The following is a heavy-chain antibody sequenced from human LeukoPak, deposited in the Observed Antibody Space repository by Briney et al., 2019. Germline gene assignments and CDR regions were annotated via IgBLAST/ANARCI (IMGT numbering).Heavy chain of an antibody. CDR2: ILYDGTNK. D-gene: IGHD3-16*02. CDR1: GFTFSSYG. J-gene: IGHJ4*02. CDR3: AKTMITFGGVIDKLDY. Sequence: GRCLRLSWAAAGFTFSSYGMHWVSQPPGKGLEWVAFILYDGTNKYYADSVKGRPTISRDNSKNTLYLQMNSLRAEDTAVYYCAKTMITFGGVIDKLDYWGQGTLVTVSS. V-gene: IGHV3-30*02.